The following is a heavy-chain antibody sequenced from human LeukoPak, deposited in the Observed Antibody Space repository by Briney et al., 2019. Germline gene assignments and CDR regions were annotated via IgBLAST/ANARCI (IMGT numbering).Heavy chain of an antibody. CDR3: ARGRTPYCRSTTCYARLDY. Sequence: GRSLRLSCAASGFTFSNHAMHWVRQGPGKGLEWVALILFDESTNYYADSVKCRFTISRDNSKNTQYLQMNSLRPEDTAVYYCARGRTPYCRSTTCYARLDYWGQGTLVTVSS. CDR1: GFTFSNHA. J-gene: IGHJ4*02. D-gene: IGHD2-2*01. V-gene: IGHV3-30*04. CDR2: ILFDESTN.